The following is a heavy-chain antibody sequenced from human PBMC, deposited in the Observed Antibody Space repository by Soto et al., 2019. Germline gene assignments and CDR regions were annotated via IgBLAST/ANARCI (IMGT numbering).Heavy chain of an antibody. J-gene: IGHJ6*02. V-gene: IGHV3-33*01. CDR2: IQYDGSQL. Sequence: QVQLVESGGGVVQSGRSLRLSCAASGFTFSNYGMHWVRQAPGKGLEWVAFIQYDGSQLYYTDSVKGRFTISRDNSKNTLYVQMDSLRAEATALYDGAREVHTTVVGGMDVRGQGTTVTVSS. CDR1: GFTFSNYG. CDR3: AREVHTTVVGGMDV. D-gene: IGHD1-1*01.